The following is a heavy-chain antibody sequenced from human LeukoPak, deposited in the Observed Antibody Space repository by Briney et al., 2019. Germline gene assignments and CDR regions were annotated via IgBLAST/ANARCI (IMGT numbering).Heavy chain of an antibody. CDR3: CLLELRYYYYGMDV. CDR2: FDPEDGET. D-gene: IGHD1-7*01. Sequence: ASVKVSCKVSGYTLTELSMHWVRQAPGKGLEWMGGFDPEDGETIYAQKFQGRVTMTEDTSTDTAYMGLSSLRSEDTAVYYCCLLELRYYYYGMDVWGQGPRSPSP. CDR1: GYTLTELS. V-gene: IGHV1-24*01. J-gene: IGHJ6*02.